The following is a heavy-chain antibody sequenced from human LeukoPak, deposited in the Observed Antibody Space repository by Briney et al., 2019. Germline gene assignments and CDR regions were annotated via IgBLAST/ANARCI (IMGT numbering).Heavy chain of an antibody. CDR3: ARASGYLRNYFDY. J-gene: IGHJ4*02. V-gene: IGHV3-30*01. Sequence: GGSLRLSCAASGFTFSSYAMHWVRQAPGKGLEWVAVISYDGSNKYYADSVKGRFTISRDNSKNTLYLQKNSLRAEDTAVYYCARASGYLRNYFDYWGQGTLVTVSS. D-gene: IGHD3-22*01. CDR2: ISYDGSNK. CDR1: GFTFSSYA.